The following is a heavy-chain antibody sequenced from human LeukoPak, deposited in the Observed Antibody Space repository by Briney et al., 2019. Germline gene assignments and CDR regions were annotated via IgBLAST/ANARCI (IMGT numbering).Heavy chain of an antibody. D-gene: IGHD5-18*01. J-gene: IGHJ4*02. Sequence: ASVKVSCKASEYTFTDYYIHWIRQAPGQGLEWMGRISPNTGGTDHAHEFRDKITMTRDTSISTAYIELSRLISDDTAVYYCARGGRSGYRYFDYWGQGTLVTVSS. CDR1: EYTFTDYY. V-gene: IGHV1-2*06. CDR3: ARGGRSGYRYFDY. CDR2: ISPNTGGT.